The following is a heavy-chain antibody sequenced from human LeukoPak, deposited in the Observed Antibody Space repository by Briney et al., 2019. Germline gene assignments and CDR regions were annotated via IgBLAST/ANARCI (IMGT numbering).Heavy chain of an antibody. CDR1: GYSFSSCW. V-gene: IGHV5-51*01. CDR2: IYPGDSDT. Sequence: GEFLKISCKGSGYSFSSCWIGWVRQMPGKGLEWMGVIYPGDSDTRYSPSFQGQVTISADKSISTAYLQWSSLKASDTAMYYCATSIATSGQFDYWGQGTLVTVSS. D-gene: IGHD6-13*01. CDR3: ATSIATSGQFDY. J-gene: IGHJ4*02.